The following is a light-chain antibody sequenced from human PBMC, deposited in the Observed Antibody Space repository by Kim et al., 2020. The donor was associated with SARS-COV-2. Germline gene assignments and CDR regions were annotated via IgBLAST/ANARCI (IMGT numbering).Light chain of an antibody. Sequence: LSHGERAALSCRASQSINNHLAWYQQTPGQAPRLLIYDASNRATGIPARFSGSGSGTDFTLTITSLEPEDFALYYCQQGSRWPLTFGGGTKVDIK. CDR2: DAS. CDR3: QQGSRWPLT. V-gene: IGKV3-11*01. J-gene: IGKJ4*01. CDR1: QSINNH.